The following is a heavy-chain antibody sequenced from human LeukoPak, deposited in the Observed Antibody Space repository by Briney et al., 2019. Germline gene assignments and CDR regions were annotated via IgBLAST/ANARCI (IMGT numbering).Heavy chain of an antibody. D-gene: IGHD3-16*01. CDR1: GDSISSNNW. V-gene: IGHV4-4*02. CDR3: ARGRDYVWGS. CDR2: ICHSGST. J-gene: IGHJ4*02. Sequence: PSEALSLTCAVSGDSISSNNWWSWVRQPPGEGLEWIGEICHSGSTNYNSSLKSRVTMSVDKSKNRISLELKSVTAADTAIYYCARGRDYVWGSWGQGTLVTVSS.